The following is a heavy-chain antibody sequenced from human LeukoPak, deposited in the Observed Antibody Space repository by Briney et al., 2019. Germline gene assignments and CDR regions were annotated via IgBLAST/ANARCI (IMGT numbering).Heavy chain of an antibody. J-gene: IGHJ5*02. CDR1: GFTFSSYS. V-gene: IGHV3-21*01. CDR2: ISSSSSYI. CDR3: ARDLSVGATVRGWFDP. Sequence: GGSLRLSCAASGFTFSSYSMNWVRQAPGKWLEWVSSISSSSSYIYYADSVKGRFTISRDNAKNSLYLQMNSLRAEDTAVYYCARDLSVGATVRGWFDPWGQGTLVTVSS. D-gene: IGHD1-26*01.